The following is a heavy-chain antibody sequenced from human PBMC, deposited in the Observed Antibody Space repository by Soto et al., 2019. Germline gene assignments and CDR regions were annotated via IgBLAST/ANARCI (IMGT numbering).Heavy chain of an antibody. D-gene: IGHD3-22*01. CDR3: ARGSSGYYSDLYFDL. J-gene: IGHJ2*01. Sequence: QVQLVQSGAEVKKPGSSVKVSCKASGGTFSSYTISWVRQAPGQGLEWMGRIIPILGIANYAQKFQGRVTITADKSTSTAYMELSSLRSEDTAVYYCARGSSGYYSDLYFDLWGRGTLVTVSS. CDR2: IIPILGIA. CDR1: GGTFSSYT. V-gene: IGHV1-69*02.